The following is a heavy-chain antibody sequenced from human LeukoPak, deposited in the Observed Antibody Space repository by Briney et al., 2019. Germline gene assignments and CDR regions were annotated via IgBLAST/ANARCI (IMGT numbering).Heavy chain of an antibody. Sequence: PGGSLRLSCAASGFTFSSYDVHWVRQATGEGLEWVSAIDTAGNTFYPGSVRGRFTISRENAKNSLYLQMNNVRAADTAVYYCARTSKLTSVMDIWGQGTMVTVSS. CDR1: GFTFSSYD. CDR3: ARTSKLTSVMDI. D-gene: IGHD3-16*01. V-gene: IGHV3-13*04. J-gene: IGHJ3*02. CDR2: IDTAGNT.